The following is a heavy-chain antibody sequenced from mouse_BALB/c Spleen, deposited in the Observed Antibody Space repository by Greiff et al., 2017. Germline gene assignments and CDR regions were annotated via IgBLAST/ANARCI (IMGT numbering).Heavy chain of an antibody. CDR2: INPSNGGT. Sequence: QVQLKQPGAELVKPGASVKLSCKASGYTFTSYYMYWVKQRPGQGLEWIGGINPSNGGTNFNEKFKSKATLTVDKSSSTAYMQLSSLTSEDSAVYYCTRSDYDYDRGAWFAYWGQGTLVTVSA. D-gene: IGHD2-4*01. CDR1: GYTFTSYY. V-gene: IGHV1S81*02. CDR3: TRSDYDYDRGAWFAY. J-gene: IGHJ3*01.